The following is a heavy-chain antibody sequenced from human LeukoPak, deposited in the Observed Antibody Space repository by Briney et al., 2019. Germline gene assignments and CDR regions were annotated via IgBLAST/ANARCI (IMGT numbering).Heavy chain of an antibody. Sequence: GGSLRLSCAASGFTFSSYAMSWVRQAPGKGLEWVSAISGSGGSTYYADSVKGRFTISRDNSKNTLYLQMNSLRAEDTAVYYCATGWEQRLVYFDYWGQGTLVTVSS. CDR1: GFTFSSYA. V-gene: IGHV3-23*01. D-gene: IGHD1-26*01. J-gene: IGHJ4*02. CDR3: ATGWEQRLVYFDY. CDR2: ISGSGGST.